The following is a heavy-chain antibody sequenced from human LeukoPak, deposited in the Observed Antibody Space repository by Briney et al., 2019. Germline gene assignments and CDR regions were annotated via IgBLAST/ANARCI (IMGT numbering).Heavy chain of an antibody. CDR3: ARTSYYNYDTDV. Sequence: SETLSLTCIVSGDSISYSSYYWGWIRQPPGKGLEWTGSIYYSGSTYYNPSLQSQVTISGDTSKNQFSLKLSSVTAADTAVYYCARTSYYNYDTDVWGQGTTVTVSS. V-gene: IGHV4-39*01. CDR1: GDSISYSSYY. CDR2: IYYSGST. J-gene: IGHJ6*02.